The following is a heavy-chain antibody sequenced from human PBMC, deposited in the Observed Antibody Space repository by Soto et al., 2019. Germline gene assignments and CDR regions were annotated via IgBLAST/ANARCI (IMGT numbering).Heavy chain of an antibody. J-gene: IGHJ4*02. CDR2: ISGHNGNT. CDR1: GYTFTNHG. CDR3: ARDLYPLAYYFDY. V-gene: IGHV1-18*01. Sequence: QVQLVQSGAEVKKPGASVKVSCKASGYTFTNHGISWVRQAPGQGHEWLGWISGHNGNTKYAQRLQGRVTMTTDTSTSTAYIELRSLKSDDTAVYYCARDLYPLAYYFDYWGQGTLVTVSS.